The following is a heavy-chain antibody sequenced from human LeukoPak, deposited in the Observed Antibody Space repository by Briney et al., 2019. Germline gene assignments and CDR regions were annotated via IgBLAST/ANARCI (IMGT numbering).Heavy chain of an antibody. V-gene: IGHV1-2*02. CDR1: GYTFSDYY. J-gene: IGHJ4*02. CDR3: ARHNYDFDFDS. CDR2: ISPKSGGK. D-gene: IGHD3-3*01. Sequence: ASVTVSCKACGYTFSDYYIHWLRQAPGQGLEWMGWISPKSGGKNYPHNIQGRVTMTRDTSINTDYMELSRLRPDDTAVYYCARHNYDFDFDSWGQGALVTVSS.